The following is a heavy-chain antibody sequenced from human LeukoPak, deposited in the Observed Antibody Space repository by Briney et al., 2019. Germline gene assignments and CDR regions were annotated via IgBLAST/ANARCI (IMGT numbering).Heavy chain of an antibody. Sequence: KPSETLSLTCAVYGGSFSGYYWSWIRQPPGKGLEWIGSIYHSGSTYYNPSLKSRVTISVDTSKNQFSLKLRSVTAADTALYYCASTSPKYYYESSGYSSLFDNWGQGTLVTVSS. J-gene: IGHJ4*02. CDR3: ASTSPKYYYESSGYSSLFDN. D-gene: IGHD3-22*01. CDR1: GGSFSGYY. V-gene: IGHV4-34*01. CDR2: IYHSGST.